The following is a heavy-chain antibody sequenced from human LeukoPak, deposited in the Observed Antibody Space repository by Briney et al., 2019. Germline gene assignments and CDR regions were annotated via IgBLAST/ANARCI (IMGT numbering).Heavy chain of an antibody. Sequence: KPSETLSLTCTVSGGSISSSSYYWGWIRQPPGKGLEWIGRIYYSWSTYYNPSLKSRVTISVDTSKHQFSLKLSSVTAAATAVYYCARGPYERFPIYYMDVWGKGTTVTVSS. CDR1: GGSISSSSYY. D-gene: IGHD5-12*01. V-gene: IGHV4-39*07. CDR3: ARGPYERFPIYYMDV. CDR2: IYYSWST. J-gene: IGHJ6*03.